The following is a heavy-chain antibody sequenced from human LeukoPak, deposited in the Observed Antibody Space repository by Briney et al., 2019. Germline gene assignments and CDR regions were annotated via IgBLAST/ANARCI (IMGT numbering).Heavy chain of an antibody. D-gene: IGHD3-3*01. Sequence: GESLQISCQGSGYSFTSYWIGWVRPMPGKGLEWMGIIYPGDSDTRYSPSFQGQVTISADKSISTAYLQWSSLKASDTAMYYCARLRVSSDYGMDVWGQGTTVTVSS. CDR2: IYPGDSDT. V-gene: IGHV5-51*01. J-gene: IGHJ6*02. CDR3: ARLRVSSDYGMDV. CDR1: GYSFTSYW.